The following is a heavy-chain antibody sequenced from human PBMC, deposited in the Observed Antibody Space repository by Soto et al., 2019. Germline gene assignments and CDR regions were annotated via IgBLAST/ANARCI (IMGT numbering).Heavy chain of an antibody. Sequence: PSETLSLTCTVSNGSISNDKFFWAWVRQRPGKGLEWIGYIYHSGSTYYNPSLQSRLTISIDTSKNQFSLKLTSVTAADTAVYYCARLGYTIFGVVIIPAWFDPWGQGTLVTVSS. CDR3: ARLGYTIFGVVIIPAWFDP. CDR2: IYHSGST. D-gene: IGHD3-3*01. CDR1: NGSISNDKFF. V-gene: IGHV4-30-4*08. J-gene: IGHJ5*02.